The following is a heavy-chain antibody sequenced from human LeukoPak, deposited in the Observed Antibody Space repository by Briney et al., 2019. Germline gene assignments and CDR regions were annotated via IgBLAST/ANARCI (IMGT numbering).Heavy chain of an antibody. CDR2: ISGSGGST. CDR3: ATRQMSSGWYEFGLDY. D-gene: IGHD6-19*01. V-gene: IGHV3-23*01. Sequence: PGGSLRLSCGASGFTFSSYDISLLRQAPGKGLEWGSAISGSGGSTYYADSVKGRFTVSRDNSKNTLYLQMNSLRAEDTAVYYWATRQMSSGWYEFGLDYWGQGALVTVSS. CDR1: GFTFSSYD. J-gene: IGHJ4*02.